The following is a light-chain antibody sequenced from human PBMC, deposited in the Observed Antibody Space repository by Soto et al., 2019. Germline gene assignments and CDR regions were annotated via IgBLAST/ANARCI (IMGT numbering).Light chain of an antibody. V-gene: IGKV2-30*02. CDR1: QSLVHSDGIAY. CDR3: MQGTHWPIT. Sequence: DVVMTQSPRALPVTLGEAASISCRSNQSLVHSDGIAYFSWFQQRPGRSPRRLIYKVSNRDSGVPARFSGSGSGTDFALKISRVEAEHVGVYYCMQGTHWPITFGQGTRLEIK. CDR2: KVS. J-gene: IGKJ5*01.